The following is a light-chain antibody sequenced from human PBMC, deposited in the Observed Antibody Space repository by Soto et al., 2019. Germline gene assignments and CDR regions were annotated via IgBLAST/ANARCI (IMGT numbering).Light chain of an antibody. J-gene: IGLJ1*01. CDR3: SSYTSSSTRVYV. V-gene: IGLV2-14*01. CDR2: EVS. CDR1: SSDVGGYNY. Sequence: QSALTQPASVSGSPGQSITISCTGTSSDVGGYNYVSWYQQHPGNAPKLMISEVSNRPSGVSNRLSGSKSGNTASLTISGLQAEDEADDYCSSYTSSSTRVYVFGTGTKLTVL.